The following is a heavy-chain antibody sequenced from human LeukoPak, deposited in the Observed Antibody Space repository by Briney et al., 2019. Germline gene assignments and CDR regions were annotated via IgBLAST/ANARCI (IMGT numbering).Heavy chain of an antibody. J-gene: IGHJ4*02. Sequence: GGSLRLSCAASGFTGSSNYMSWVRQAPGEGLEWVSVIYSGGSTYYADSVRCRFTVSRDNSKNTLYLQMNSLRAEDTALYYCATRPPSKNYLAVFDYWGQGTLVTVSS. CDR3: ATRPPSKNYLAVFDY. CDR2: IYSGGST. V-gene: IGHV3-53*01. CDR1: GFTGSSNY. D-gene: IGHD1-7*01.